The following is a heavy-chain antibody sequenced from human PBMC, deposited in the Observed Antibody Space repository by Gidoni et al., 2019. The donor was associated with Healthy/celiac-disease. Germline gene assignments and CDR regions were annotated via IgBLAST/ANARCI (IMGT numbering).Heavy chain of an antibody. V-gene: IGHV3-33*01. CDR1: GFTFSSYG. D-gene: IGHD3-22*01. J-gene: IGHJ4*02. CDR3: AGGGDSSSS. Sequence: QVQLVESGGGVVQPGRSLRLSCAASGFTFSSYGMHWVRQAPGKGLEWVAVIWYDGSNKYYADSVKGRFTISRDNSKNTLYLQMNSLRAEDTAVYYCAGGGDSSSSWGQGTLVTVSS. CDR2: IWYDGSNK.